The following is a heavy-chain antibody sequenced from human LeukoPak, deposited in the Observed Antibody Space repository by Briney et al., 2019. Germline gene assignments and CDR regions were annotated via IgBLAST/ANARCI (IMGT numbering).Heavy chain of an antibody. Sequence: GESLKISCKGSGYSFTSYWIGWVRQMPGKGLEWMGIIYPGDSDTRYSPSFQGQVTISADKSISTANLQWSSLKASDTAMYYCARRIVVVPAAMDFFDYWGQGTLVTVSS. CDR1: GYSFTSYW. CDR2: IYPGDSDT. CDR3: ARRIVVVPAAMDFFDY. V-gene: IGHV5-51*01. J-gene: IGHJ4*02. D-gene: IGHD2-2*01.